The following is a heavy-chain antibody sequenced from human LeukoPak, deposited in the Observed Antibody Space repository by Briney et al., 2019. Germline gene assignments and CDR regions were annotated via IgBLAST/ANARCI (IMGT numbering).Heavy chain of an antibody. CDR3: ARLSGYGLHYYYYMDV. D-gene: IGHD5-12*01. CDR2: IYYTGST. CDR1: GYSISSGYY. V-gene: IGHV4-38-2*02. Sequence: SETLSLTCTVSGYSISSGYYWGWIRQPPGQGLEWIGSIYYTGSTYYNPSLKSRVTISIDTSKNQFSLKLSSVTAADTAVYYCARLSGYGLHYYYYMDVWGSGTTVTVSS. J-gene: IGHJ6*03.